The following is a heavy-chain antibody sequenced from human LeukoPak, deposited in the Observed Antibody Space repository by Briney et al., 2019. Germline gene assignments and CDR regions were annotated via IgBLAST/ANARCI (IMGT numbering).Heavy chain of an antibody. CDR2: IYTSGST. CDR1: GFTVSSNS. J-gene: IGHJ3*02. CDR3: ARSHYDILTGYSYDAFDI. D-gene: IGHD3-9*01. Sequence: GSLRLSCTVSGFTVSSNSMSWVRQPPGKGLEWIGRIYTSGSTNYNPSLKSRITMSVDTSKNQFSLKLSSVTAADTAVYYCARSHYDILTGYSYDAFDIWGQGTMVTVSS. V-gene: IGHV4-4*07.